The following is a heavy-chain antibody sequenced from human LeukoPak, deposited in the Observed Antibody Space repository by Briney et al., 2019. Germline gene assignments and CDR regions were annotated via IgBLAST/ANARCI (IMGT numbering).Heavy chain of an antibody. J-gene: IGHJ4*02. CDR1: GFTFDDYA. Sequence: GGSLRLSCAASGFTFDDYAMHWVRQAPGKGLEWVSLISGDGGSTYYADSVKGRFTISRDNSKNSLYLQMNSLRTEDTALYYCAKDRMGYCSGGSCYSGCDYWGQGALVTVSS. CDR2: ISGDGGST. D-gene: IGHD2-15*01. CDR3: AKDRMGYCSGGSCYSGCDY. V-gene: IGHV3-43*02.